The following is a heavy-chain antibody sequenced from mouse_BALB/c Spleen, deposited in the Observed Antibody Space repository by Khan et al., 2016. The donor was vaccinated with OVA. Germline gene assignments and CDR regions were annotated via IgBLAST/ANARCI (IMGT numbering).Heavy chain of an antibody. CDR2: IIPSNDYT. CDR3: AREGAYYRSDGWFAY. V-gene: IGHV1-4*01. Sequence: VELVESGAELARPGASVKMSCKASGYTFTTYTIHWVKQRPGQGLEWIGYIIPSNDYTNYNQKFKDRATLTADKSSSTAYMQLSSLTSEDSAVYYCAREGAYYRSDGWFAYWGQGTLVTVS. D-gene: IGHD2-14*01. J-gene: IGHJ3*01. CDR1: GYTFTTYT.